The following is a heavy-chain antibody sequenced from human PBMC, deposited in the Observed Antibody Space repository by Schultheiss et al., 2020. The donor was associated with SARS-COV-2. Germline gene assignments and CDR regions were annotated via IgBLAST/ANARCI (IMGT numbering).Heavy chain of an antibody. Sequence: SETLSLTCAVYGGSFSGYYWSWIRQPPGKGLEWIGSIYYSGSTYYNPSLKSRVTISVDTSKNQFSLKLSSVTAADTAVYYCARGRIVVPAAMRRSGNIDYWGQGTLVTVSS. J-gene: IGHJ4*02. CDR1: GGSFSGYY. D-gene: IGHD2-2*01. V-gene: IGHV4-34*01. CDR3: ARGRIVVPAAMRRSGNIDY. CDR2: IYYSGST.